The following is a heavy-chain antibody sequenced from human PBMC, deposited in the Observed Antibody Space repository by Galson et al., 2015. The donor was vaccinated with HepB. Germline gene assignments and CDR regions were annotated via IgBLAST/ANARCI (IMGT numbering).Heavy chain of an antibody. J-gene: IGHJ4*02. V-gene: IGHV3-30*18. CDR2: ISDDGSNK. CDR1: GFTLSSHG. D-gene: IGHD3-22*01. CDR3: AKVFGGGVDYYDSSGQAMGRGSSFTFDY. Sequence: SLRLSCAASGFTLSSHGMHWVRQAPGKGPEWVALISDDGSNKDYADSVKGRFTIPRDNSKTTLNLQMNSLRAEDTAVYYCAKVFGGGVDYYDSSGQAMGRGSSFTFDYWGQGTLVTVSS.